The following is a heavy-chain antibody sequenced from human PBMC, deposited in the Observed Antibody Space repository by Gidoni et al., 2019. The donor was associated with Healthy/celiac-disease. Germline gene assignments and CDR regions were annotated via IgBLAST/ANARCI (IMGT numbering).Heavy chain of an antibody. CDR3: ATWFAGGNYFDY. CDR1: GYTLTEFS. Sequence: QVQLVQSGAEVKNPGASVKVSCTVSGYTLTEFSMHWVRQAPGKGLEWMGGFDPEDGETIYAQKVQGRVTMTEDTATDTAYMELSSLRSEDTAVYYCATWFAGGNYFDYWGQGTLVTVSS. V-gene: IGHV1-24*01. J-gene: IGHJ4*02. CDR2: FDPEDGET. D-gene: IGHD3-10*01.